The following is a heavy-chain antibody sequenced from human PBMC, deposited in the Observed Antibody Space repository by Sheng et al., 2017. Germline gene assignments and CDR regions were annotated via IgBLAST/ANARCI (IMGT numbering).Heavy chain of an antibody. CDR3: ARDSNWNGRWFDP. CDR2: IYYSGST. D-gene: IGHD1-1*01. J-gene: IGHJ5*02. Sequence: QLQLQESGPGLVKPSETLSLTCTVSGGSISSSSYYWGWIRQPPGKGLEWIGSIYYSGSTYYNPSLKSRVTISVDTSKNQFSLKLSSVTAADTAVYYCARDSNWNGRWFDPWGQGTLVTVSS. CDR1: GGSISSSSYY. V-gene: IGHV4-39*07.